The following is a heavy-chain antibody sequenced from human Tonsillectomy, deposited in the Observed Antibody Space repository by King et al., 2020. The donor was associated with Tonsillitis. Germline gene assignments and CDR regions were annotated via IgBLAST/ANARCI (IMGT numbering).Heavy chain of an antibody. CDR2: IRSKAYGGTT. Sequence: QLVQSGGGLVQPGRSLRLSCTASGFTFGDYAMSWVRQAPGKGLEWVGFIRSKAYGGTTEYAASVKGRFTISRDDSKSIAYLQMNSLKTEDKAVYYCTRDTYAASHYYYYYMDVWGKGTTVTVSS. V-gene: IGHV3-49*04. CDR3: TRDTYAASHYYYYYMDV. J-gene: IGHJ6*03. CDR1: GFTFGDYA. D-gene: IGHD2-8*01.